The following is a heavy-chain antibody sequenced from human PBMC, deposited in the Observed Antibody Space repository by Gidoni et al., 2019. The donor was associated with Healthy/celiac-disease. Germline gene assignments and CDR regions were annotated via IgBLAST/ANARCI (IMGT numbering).Heavy chain of an antibody. J-gene: IGHJ4*02. CDR1: GFTFSSYA. CDR3: ARGNWNYYYFDD. V-gene: IGHV3-23*01. CDR2: ISGSGGST. D-gene: IGHD1-7*01. Sequence: EVQLFESGVGLVQPGGSLRLSCAASGFTFSSYAMRWVRQAPGKGLAWVSAISGSGGSTYYADAVKGRFTIYRENSKNTLYLQMNSLRAEDTAVYYCARGNWNYYYFDDWGQGTLVTVSS.